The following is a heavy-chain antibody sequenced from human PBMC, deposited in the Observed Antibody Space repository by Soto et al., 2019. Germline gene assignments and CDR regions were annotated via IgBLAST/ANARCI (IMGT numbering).Heavy chain of an antibody. Sequence: DAQVVESGGGLVQPGESLKLSCVGSGFTFHGSTMHWVRQASGKGLEWIGLISIKTNNYATVYAASVTGRFTLSRDDSANTAYLQMNSLKTEDTAVYYCVRAYENSNHYFDYWGRGTLVKVSS. CDR2: ISIKTNNYAT. CDR1: GFTFHGST. V-gene: IGHV3-73*02. J-gene: IGHJ4*02. D-gene: IGHD3-22*01. CDR3: VRAYENSNHYFDY.